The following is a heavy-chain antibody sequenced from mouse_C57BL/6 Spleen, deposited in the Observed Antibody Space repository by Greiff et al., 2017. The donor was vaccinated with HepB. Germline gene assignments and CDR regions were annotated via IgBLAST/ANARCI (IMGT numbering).Heavy chain of an antibody. V-gene: IGHV1-80*01. D-gene: IGHD2-3*01. CDR3: ARWYDGYYTGDY. CDR1: GYAFSSYW. J-gene: IGHJ2*01. Sequence: QVQLKQSGAELVKPGASVKISCKASGYAFSSYWMNWVKQRPGKGLEWIGQIYPGDGDTNYNGKFKGKATLTADKSSSTAYMQLSSLTSEDSAVYFCARWYDGYYTGDYWGQGTTLTVSS. CDR2: IYPGDGDT.